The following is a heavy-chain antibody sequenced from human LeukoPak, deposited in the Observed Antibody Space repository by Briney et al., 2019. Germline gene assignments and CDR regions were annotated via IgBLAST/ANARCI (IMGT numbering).Heavy chain of an antibody. J-gene: IGHJ4*02. CDR3: ARGSSWYDPIDY. Sequence: GGSLRLSCAASGFTVSNNYMNWVRQAPGKGLEWVSLIYSGGSTHYADSVKGRFTISRDNSKNTLYLQMNSLRAEDTAVYYCARGSSWYDPIDYWGQGTLVTVSS. CDR2: IYSGGST. D-gene: IGHD6-13*01. CDR1: GFTVSNNY. V-gene: IGHV3-53*01.